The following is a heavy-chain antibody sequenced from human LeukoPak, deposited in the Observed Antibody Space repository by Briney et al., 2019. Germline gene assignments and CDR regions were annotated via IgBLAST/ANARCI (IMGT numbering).Heavy chain of an antibody. CDR3: ARGAARSSRWYPSLLFDY. V-gene: IGHV4-34*01. D-gene: IGHD6-19*01. J-gene: IGHJ4*02. CDR1: GRSFSSCY. CDR2: IIHSGST. Sequence: SETLSLTCAVDGRSFSSCYWSWVRQPPGKGLEWVGEIIHSGSTKYKPALQSRVTISVDTSKNQFSLKLSSVTAADMAVDYSARGAARSSRWYPSLLFDYWGQGTLVTVSS.